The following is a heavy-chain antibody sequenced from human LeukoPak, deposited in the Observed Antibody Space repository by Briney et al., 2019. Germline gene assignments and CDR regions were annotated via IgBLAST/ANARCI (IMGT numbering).Heavy chain of an antibody. CDR3: ARGASGSYWLFDY. CDR2: ISSDSYYI. D-gene: IGHD1-26*01. CDR1: GFTFTSYS. J-gene: IGHJ4*02. Sequence: AGGSLRLSCAASGFTFTSYSINWVRQAPGKGLEWVSSISSDSYYIYYADSVKGRFTISRDNAKNSVYLQMNSLRAEDTAVYYCARGASGSYWLFDYWGQGTLVTVSS. V-gene: IGHV3-21*01.